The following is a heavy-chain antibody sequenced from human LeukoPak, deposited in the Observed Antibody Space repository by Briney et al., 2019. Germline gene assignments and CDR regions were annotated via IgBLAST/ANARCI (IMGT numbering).Heavy chain of an antibody. CDR2: ISGRSDNT. Sequence: GASLRLSCAASGFIFSNYAMYWVRQAPGKGLEWVSAISGRSDNTYYADSVKGRFTLSRDSSKNTLYLQMNSLRADDTAVYYCAKWGDDDVLPGYYVSDFWGQGTLVTVSS. CDR3: AKWGDDDVLPGYYVSDF. D-gene: IGHD3-9*01. CDR1: GFIFSNYA. V-gene: IGHV3-23*01. J-gene: IGHJ4*02.